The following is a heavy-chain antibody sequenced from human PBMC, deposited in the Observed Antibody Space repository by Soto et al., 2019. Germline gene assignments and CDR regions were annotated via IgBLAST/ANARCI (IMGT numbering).Heavy chain of an antibody. D-gene: IGHD1-1*01. Sequence: QVQLVESGGGVVQPGRSLRLSCAASGFTFSSYGMHWVRQAPGKGLEWVAVIWYDGSNKYYADSVKGRFTISRDNSKNTLYLQMTSLRAEDTAVYYCARDKSEGTFDYWGQGTLVTVSS. CDR1: GFTFSSYG. J-gene: IGHJ4*02. CDR2: IWYDGSNK. CDR3: ARDKSEGTFDY. V-gene: IGHV3-33*01.